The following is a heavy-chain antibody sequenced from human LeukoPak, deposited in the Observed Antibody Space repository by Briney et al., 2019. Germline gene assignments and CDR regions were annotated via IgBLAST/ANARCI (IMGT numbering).Heavy chain of an antibody. J-gene: IGHJ4*02. CDR2: ISSGGDYT. D-gene: IGHD3-22*01. CDR3: AKNEGVVIGGFDY. CDR1: GFTFSSYA. Sequence: GGSLRLSCAASGFTFSSYAMSWVRQAPGRGLEWVSAISSGGDYTNSADSVKGRFTISRDNSRNTLYLQMNSLRAEDTAVYYCAKNEGVVIGGFDYWGQGTLVTVSS. V-gene: IGHV3-23*01.